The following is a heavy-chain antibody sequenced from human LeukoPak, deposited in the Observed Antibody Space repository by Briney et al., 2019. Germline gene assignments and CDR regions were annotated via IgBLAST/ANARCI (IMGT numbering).Heavy chain of an antibody. CDR3: ARVVSMTMIVVIPLYFDY. V-gene: IGHV4-38-2*02. CDR2: IFHSGST. D-gene: IGHD3-22*01. CDR1: GYSISSGYY. J-gene: IGHJ4*02. Sequence: SETLSLTCTVSGYSISSGYYWGWIRQPPGKGLEWIGNIFHSGSTCYNPSLKSRVTISVDTSKNQFSLKLTSVTAADTAVYYCARVVSMTMIVVIPLYFDYWGQGTLVTVSP.